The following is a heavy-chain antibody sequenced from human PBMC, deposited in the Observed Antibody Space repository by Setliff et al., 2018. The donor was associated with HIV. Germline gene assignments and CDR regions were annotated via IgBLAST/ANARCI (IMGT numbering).Heavy chain of an antibody. Sequence: PSETLSLTCTVSGPSINIHYWSWIRQSPGKGFEWIGYIYSTGSTNYNPSLQSRVTISMVASRNQLSLHLASVTTADTAVYFCAPGEGVASTYYHDWGQGTQVTVSS. V-gene: IGHV4-59*03. J-gene: IGHJ4*01. CDR1: GPSINIHY. D-gene: IGHD3-3*01. CDR2: IYSTGST. CDR3: APGEGVASTYYHD.